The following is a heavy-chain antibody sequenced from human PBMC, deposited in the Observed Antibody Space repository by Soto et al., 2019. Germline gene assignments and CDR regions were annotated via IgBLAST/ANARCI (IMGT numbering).Heavy chain of an antibody. Sequence: SETLSLTCTVSGDSITSNSYFWAWIRQPPGKGLEWIGYIHYSGSTYYNPSLKSRVAMSVDTSENQFSLKLNSLTAADTAVYYCASEGSGPLDYWGQGNLVTFSS. J-gene: IGHJ4*02. CDR2: IHYSGST. CDR1: GDSITSNSYF. CDR3: ASEGSGPLDY. V-gene: IGHV4-31*03.